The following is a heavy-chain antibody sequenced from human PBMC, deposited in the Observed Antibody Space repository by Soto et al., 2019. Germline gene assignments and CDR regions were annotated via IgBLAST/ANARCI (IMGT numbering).Heavy chain of an antibody. CDR1: GYSFTSYW. Sequence: GESLKISCKGSGYSFTSYWIGWVRQMPGKGLEWMGIIYPGDSDTRYSPSFQGQVTISADKSISTAYLQWSSLKASDTAMYYCARPVYYDSSGYYYFDYWGQGTLVTVSS. D-gene: IGHD3-22*01. J-gene: IGHJ4*02. CDR2: IYPGDSDT. CDR3: ARPVYYDSSGYYYFDY. V-gene: IGHV5-51*01.